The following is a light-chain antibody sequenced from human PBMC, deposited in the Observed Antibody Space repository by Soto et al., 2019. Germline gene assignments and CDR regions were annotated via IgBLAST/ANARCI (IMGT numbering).Light chain of an antibody. Sequence: DIQMTQSPSTLPASLGDSVTIXXRASQSISNWLAWYQQKPGKAPKLXIYSASSLQSGVPPRFSGSGAGTDFTLTISSLQPEDFATYYCQQTNSFPLTFGGGTKVDIK. CDR1: QSISNW. J-gene: IGKJ4*01. V-gene: IGKV1-12*01. CDR3: QQTNSFPLT. CDR2: SAS.